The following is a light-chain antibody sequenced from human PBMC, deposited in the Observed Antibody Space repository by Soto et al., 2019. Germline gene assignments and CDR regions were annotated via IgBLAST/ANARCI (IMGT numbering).Light chain of an antibody. Sequence: QSALTHPASVSGSPGQSMTISCTGTSSDVWSYNLVSWYQQHPGKAPKLMIYEGSKRPSGVSNRFSGSKSGNTASLTISGLQAEDEADYYCCSYAGSSTYVFGTGTKVTVL. J-gene: IGLJ1*01. CDR1: SSDVWSYNL. CDR3: CSYAGSSTYV. V-gene: IGLV2-23*01. CDR2: EGS.